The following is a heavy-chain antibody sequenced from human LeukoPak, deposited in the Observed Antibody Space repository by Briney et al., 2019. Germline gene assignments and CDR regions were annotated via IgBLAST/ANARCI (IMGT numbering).Heavy chain of an antibody. CDR2: FDPEDGET. V-gene: IGHV1-24*01. D-gene: IGHD3-22*01. Sequence: ASVKVSCKVSGYTPTELSMPWVRPAPGKGLDWMGGFDPEDGETIYAQKFQGRVTMTEDTSTDTAYMELSSLTSEDTAVYYCATVQDSSGYVNYWGQGTLVTVSS. J-gene: IGHJ4*02. CDR1: GYTPTELS. CDR3: ATVQDSSGYVNY.